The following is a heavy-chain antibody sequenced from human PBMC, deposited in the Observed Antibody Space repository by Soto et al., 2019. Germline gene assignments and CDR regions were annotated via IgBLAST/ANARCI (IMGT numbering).Heavy chain of an antibody. V-gene: IGHV1-69*09. CDR3: ATMKRARLDS. Sequence: QEQVVQSGPAMKEPGSSVKVSCRASGIMSSGYGFSWVRQAPGQGLEWVGMINPILDATHYAQNLQGRVFLIVAKSTETAYLEVTGLRPHYTAIYFCATMKRARLDSWGRGTVVTVSS. D-gene: IGHD6-25*01. J-gene: IGHJ4*02. CDR1: GIMSSGYG. CDR2: INPILDAT.